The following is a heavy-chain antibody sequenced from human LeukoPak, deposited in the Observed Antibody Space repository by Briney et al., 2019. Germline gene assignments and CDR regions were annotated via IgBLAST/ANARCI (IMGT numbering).Heavy chain of an antibody. J-gene: IGHJ6*02. CDR1: DDSTGNYY. V-gene: IGHV4-59*01. CDR3: ARVGGSNFYNYGMDV. D-gene: IGHD4-11*01. Sequence: SETLSLTCTVSDDSTGNYYWSWIRQSPGKGLEWIGYIYFSGSTNYNPSLKRRVTMSVVTSKNQFSLRLTSVTAADTATYYCARVGGSNFYNYGMDVWGQGTTVIVSS. CDR2: IYFSGST.